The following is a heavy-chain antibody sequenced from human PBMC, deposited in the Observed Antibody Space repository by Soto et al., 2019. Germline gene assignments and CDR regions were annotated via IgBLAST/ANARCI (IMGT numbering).Heavy chain of an antibody. CDR3: AHRVLRTVFGLVTTTAIYFDF. V-gene: IGHV2-5*02. J-gene: IGHJ4*02. CDR1: GFSLPTSGVG. D-gene: IGHD3-3*01. Sequence: QITLKESGPTVVKPTETLTLTCTFSGFSLPTSGVGVGWVRQSPGKPPEWLALLYWDDDKRYSTSLNSRLIITKDTSKNQVVLTMANVDPADTATYYCAHRVLRTVFGLVTTTAIYFDFWGPGTPVVVSS. CDR2: LYWDDDK.